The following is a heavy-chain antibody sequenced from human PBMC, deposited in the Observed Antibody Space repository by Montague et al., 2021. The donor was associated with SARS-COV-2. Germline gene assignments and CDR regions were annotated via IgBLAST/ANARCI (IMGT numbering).Heavy chain of an antibody. CDR3: ARHSGDYTIFGVVIYYMDV. CDR1: GGSISSSSHY. J-gene: IGHJ6*03. CDR2: IYYSGST. V-gene: IGHV4-39*01. D-gene: IGHD3-3*01. Sequence: SETLSLTCTVSGGSISSSSHYWGWIRQPPGKGLEWIGGIYYSGSTYYNPSLRSRVTISVDTSKNQFSLKLRSVTAADTAVFYCARHSGDYTIFGVVIYYMDVWGKGTTVTVSS.